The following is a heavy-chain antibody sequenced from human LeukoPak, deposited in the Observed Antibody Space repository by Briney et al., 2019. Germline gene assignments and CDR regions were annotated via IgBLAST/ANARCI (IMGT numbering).Heavy chain of an antibody. Sequence: PSETLSLTCTVSGGSISSSSYYWGWIRQPPGKGLEWIGSIYYSGSTYYNPSLKSRVTISVDTSKNQFSLKLSSVTAADTAVYYCASPNYYGSGTHQEWGQGTLVTVSS. D-gene: IGHD3-10*01. J-gene: IGHJ4*02. CDR3: ASPNYYGSGTHQE. CDR2: IYYSGST. CDR1: GGSISSSSYY. V-gene: IGHV4-39*01.